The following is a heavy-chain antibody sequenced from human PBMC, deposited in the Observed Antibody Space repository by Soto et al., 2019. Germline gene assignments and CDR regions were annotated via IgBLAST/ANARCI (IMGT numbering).Heavy chain of an antibody. CDR1: GFTFSTYW. V-gene: IGHV3-7*03. CDR3: ARETNFEGPNNWFDP. Sequence: GGSLRLSCAASGFTFSTYWMTWVRQAPGKGLEWVANINQDGSETYSVDSVKGRFTISRDNAKNSLYLQMNSLRAADTAVYYCARETNFEGPNNWFDPWGQGTLVTVSS. J-gene: IGHJ5*02. CDR2: INQDGSET.